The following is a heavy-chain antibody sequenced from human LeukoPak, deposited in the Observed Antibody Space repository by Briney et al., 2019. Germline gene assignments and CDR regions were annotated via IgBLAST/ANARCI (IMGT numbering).Heavy chain of an antibody. J-gene: IGHJ4*02. CDR3: ARSVLLWFGDEGDY. D-gene: IGHD3-10*01. CDR2: INPNSGGT. Sequence: ASVKVSCKASGYTFTSYGISWVRQAPGQGLEWMGWINPNSGGTNYAQKFQGRVTMTRDTSISTAYMELSRLRSDDTAVYYCARSVLLWFGDEGDYWGQGTLVTVSS. CDR1: GYTFTSYG. V-gene: IGHV1-2*02.